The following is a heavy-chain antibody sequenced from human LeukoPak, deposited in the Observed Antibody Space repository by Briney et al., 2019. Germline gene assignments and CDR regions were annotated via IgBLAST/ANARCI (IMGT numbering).Heavy chain of an antibody. CDR2: LDSGGSTT. J-gene: IGHJ3*02. CDR1: GFAFSSHW. V-gene: IGHV3-74*01. Sequence: GGSLRLSCAASGFAFSSHWMHWVRQAPGKGLVWVPRLDSGGSTTSYADSVKGRFTISRDNAKNTLYLQMNSLRAEDTALYYCARDQAGSFDIWGQGTMVTVSS. CDR3: ARDQAGSFDI. D-gene: IGHD3-10*01.